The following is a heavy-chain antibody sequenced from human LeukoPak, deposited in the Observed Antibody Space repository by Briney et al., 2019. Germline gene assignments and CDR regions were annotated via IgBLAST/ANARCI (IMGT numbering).Heavy chain of an antibody. D-gene: IGHD1-14*01. CDR1: GFTFSSYS. Sequence: PGGSLRLSCAASGFTFSSYSMNWVRQAPGKGLEWVSYIRSSSSTIYYADSVKGRFTISRDNAKNSLYLQMNSLRAEDTAVYYCAKVRNPEYWGQGTLVTVSS. V-gene: IGHV3-48*01. J-gene: IGHJ4*02. CDR3: AKVRNPEY. CDR2: IRSSSSTI.